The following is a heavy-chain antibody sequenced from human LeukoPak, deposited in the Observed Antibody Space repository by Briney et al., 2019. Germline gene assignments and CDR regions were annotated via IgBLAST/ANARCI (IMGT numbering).Heavy chain of an antibody. D-gene: IGHD2-2*01. V-gene: IGHV4-59*08. CDR3: ARPSIPSAAASALDI. J-gene: IGHJ3*02. CDR1: GGSIGTYY. Sequence: SETLSLTCSVSGGSIGTYYWTWIRQPPGKGLEWIGYIYYTGSTNYNPSLKSQATMSVDTSKSQVSLKMTSVTVADTAVYYCARPSIPSAAASALDIWGQGTMVTVSS. CDR2: IYYTGST.